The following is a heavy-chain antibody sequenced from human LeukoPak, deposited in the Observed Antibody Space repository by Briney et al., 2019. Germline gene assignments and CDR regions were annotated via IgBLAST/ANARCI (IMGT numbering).Heavy chain of an antibody. CDR3: ARQEWELRPVSFDY. Sequence: SETLSLTCSVSGDSISYFYWSWIRQAAGKGLEWIGRFSSSGTTDYNASLKSRVTISVDTSKNQFSLKLSSVTAADTAVYYYARQEWELRPVSFDYWGQGTLVTVSS. V-gene: IGHV4-4*07. D-gene: IGHD1-26*01. J-gene: IGHJ4*02. CDR2: FSSSGTT. CDR1: GDSISYFY.